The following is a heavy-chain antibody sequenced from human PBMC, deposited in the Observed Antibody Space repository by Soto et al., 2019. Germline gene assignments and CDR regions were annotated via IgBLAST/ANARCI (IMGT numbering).Heavy chain of an antibody. J-gene: IGHJ6*02. CDR2: IYHTGTT. V-gene: IGHV4-38-2*01. CDR3: ARLPDILTGKLDV. CDR1: GDSIIGIYH. Sequence: SETLSLTCAVSGDSIIGIYHWAWIRQSPGRGLEWIASIYHTGTTYYTPSLESRLTISVDTSKNQFSLRLTSVTAADTAVYYCARLPDILTGKLDVWGQGTTATVSS. D-gene: IGHD3-9*01.